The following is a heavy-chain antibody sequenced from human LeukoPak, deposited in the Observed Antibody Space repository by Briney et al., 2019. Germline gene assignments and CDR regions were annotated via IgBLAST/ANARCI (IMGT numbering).Heavy chain of an antibody. CDR2: IFSDGYTK. CDR1: GFIFSTYG. Sequence: AGSLRLSCAASGFIFSTYGLHWVRQPPGKGLEWVAVIFSDGYTKYYAASVKDRFTISRDNSKNTLYLHMNSLIPGDTGVYYCARASGPFDFWGQGTLLTVSS. J-gene: IGHJ4*02. D-gene: IGHD3-10*01. CDR3: ARASGPFDF. V-gene: IGHV3-33*01.